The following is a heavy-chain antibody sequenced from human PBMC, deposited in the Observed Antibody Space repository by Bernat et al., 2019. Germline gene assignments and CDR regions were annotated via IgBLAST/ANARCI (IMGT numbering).Heavy chain of an antibody. V-gene: IGHV3-21*01. D-gene: IGHD2-2*01. CDR1: GFTFSSYS. Sequence: EVQLVESGGGLVKPGGSLRLSCAASGFTFSSYSMNWVRQAPGKGLEWVSSISSSSSYIYYADSVKGRFTISRDNAKNSLYLQMNSLRAEDTAVYYCARPYCSSTSCYDETAFDIWGQGTRVTVSS. J-gene: IGHJ3*02. CDR2: ISSSSSYI. CDR3: ARPYCSSTSCYDETAFDI.